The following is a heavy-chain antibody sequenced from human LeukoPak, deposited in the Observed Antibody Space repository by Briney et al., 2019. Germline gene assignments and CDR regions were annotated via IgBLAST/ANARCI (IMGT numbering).Heavy chain of an antibody. CDR2: IYPGDSDT. CDR3: ARHPSKFMVRGVIINWFDP. D-gene: IGHD3-10*01. J-gene: IGHJ5*02. V-gene: IGHV5-51*01. Sequence: GESLKISCKGSGYSFTSYWIGWVRQMPGKGLEWMGIIYPGDSDTRYSPSFQGQVTISADKSISTAYLQWSSLKASDTAMYYCARHPSKFMVRGVIINWFDPWGQGTLVTVSS. CDR1: GYSFTSYW.